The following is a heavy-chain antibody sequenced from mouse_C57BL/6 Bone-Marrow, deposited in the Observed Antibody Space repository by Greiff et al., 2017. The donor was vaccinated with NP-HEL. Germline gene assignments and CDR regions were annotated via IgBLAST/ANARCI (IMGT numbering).Heavy chain of an antibody. J-gene: IGHJ2*01. CDR1: GFNIKDDY. V-gene: IGHV14-4*01. D-gene: IGHD1-1*02. CDR3: TTPVLLLSNFNFDY. Sequence: EVQLQQSGAELVRPGASVKLSCTASGFNIKDDYMHWVKQRPEQGLEWIGWIDPENGDTEYASKFQGKATITADTSSNTAYLQLSSLTSEDTAVYYCTTPVLLLSNFNFDYWGQGTTLTVSS. CDR2: IDPENGDT.